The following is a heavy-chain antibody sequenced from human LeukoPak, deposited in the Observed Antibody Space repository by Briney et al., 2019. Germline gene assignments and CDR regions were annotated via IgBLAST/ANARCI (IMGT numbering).Heavy chain of an antibody. J-gene: IGHJ4*02. CDR1: GGSISSYY. CDR2: IYYSGRT. Sequence: SETLSLTCSVSGGSISSYYWSWIRQPPGKGLEWIGYIYYSGRTSYNPSLKSRVTTSVEPSKNQSSLRLSSVTAADTAVYYCAREVVVVRETYFDYWGQETLVTVSS. D-gene: IGHD2-15*01. CDR3: AREVVVVRETYFDY. V-gene: IGHV4-59*01.